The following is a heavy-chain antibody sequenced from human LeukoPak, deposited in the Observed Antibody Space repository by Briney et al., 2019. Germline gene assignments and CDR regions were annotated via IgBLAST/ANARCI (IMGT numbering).Heavy chain of an antibody. CDR2: ISGSGGST. Sequence: GGSLRLSCAASGFTFSSYAMSWVRQAPGKGLEWVSAISGSGGSTYYADSVKGRFTISRDNSKNTLYLQMNSLRAEDTAVYYCAKGPKAYGDYFRAEYFQHWGQGTLVTVSS. D-gene: IGHD4-17*01. CDR1: GFTFSSYA. J-gene: IGHJ1*01. V-gene: IGHV3-23*01. CDR3: AKGPKAYGDYFRAEYFQH.